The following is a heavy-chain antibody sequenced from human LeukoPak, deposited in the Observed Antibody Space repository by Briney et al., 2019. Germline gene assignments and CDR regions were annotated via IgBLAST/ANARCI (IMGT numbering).Heavy chain of an antibody. CDR3: ARDCYGFWSGFHYYYGMDV. CDR2: ISYDGSNK. J-gene: IGHJ6*02. CDR1: GFTFSSYA. V-gene: IGHV3-30*04. Sequence: GRSLRLSCAASGFTFSSYAMHWVRQAPGKGLEWVAVISYDGSNKYYADSVKGRFTISRDNSKNTLYLQMNSLRAEDTAVYYCARDCYGFWSGFHYYYGMDVWGQGTTVTVSS. D-gene: IGHD3-3*01.